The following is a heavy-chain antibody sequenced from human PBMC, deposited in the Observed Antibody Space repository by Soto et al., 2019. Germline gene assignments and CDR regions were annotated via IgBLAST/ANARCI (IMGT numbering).Heavy chain of an antibody. CDR1: GASITDNNW. D-gene: IGHD2-15*01. Sequence: QVQLQESGPGLVKPSETLSLTCAVSGASITDNNWWSWVRQSPGKGLEWIGEVVHWGTSNYNPSLGSRVTVSMDMSKNQVSLTLISVTAADSAVYYCASHVGVPSTRGFDSWGQGILVTVSS. J-gene: IGHJ4*02. CDR3: ASHVGVPSTRGFDS. V-gene: IGHV4-4*02. CDR2: VVHWGTS.